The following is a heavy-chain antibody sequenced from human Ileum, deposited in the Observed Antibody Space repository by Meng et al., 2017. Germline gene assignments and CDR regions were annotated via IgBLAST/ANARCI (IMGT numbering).Heavy chain of an antibody. Sequence: QVQFVQSGAEVKKPGASVRISCKASGFTFSNYAIYWVRQAPGQSLEWLGWIHAGSGDTKFSQTFQGRLTFDRDTSADTVYMELSSLTSGDRAVYYCGRGRVSFYFDFLGQGTLVTVSS. D-gene: IGHD5/OR15-5a*01. V-gene: IGHV1-3*01. CDR1: GFTFSNYA. CDR3: GRGRVSFYFDF. J-gene: IGHJ4*01. CDR2: IHAGSGDT.